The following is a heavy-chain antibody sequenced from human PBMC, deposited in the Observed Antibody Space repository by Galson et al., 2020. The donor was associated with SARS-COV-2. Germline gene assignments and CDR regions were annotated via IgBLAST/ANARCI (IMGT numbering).Heavy chain of an antibody. J-gene: IGHJ1*01. D-gene: IGHD3-22*01. CDR1: GFTFADYA. Sequence: TGGSLRLSCTTSGFTFADYAMSWVRQAPGKGLEWVGFIRSKASGGTTQYAASVKGRFTISRDESKSIAYLQMNSLKTEDTAVYYCTSSYDSSGYYPGFFQNWGQGTLVTVSS. CDR3: TSSYDSSGYYPGFFQN. V-gene: IGHV3-49*04. CDR2: IRSKASGGTT.